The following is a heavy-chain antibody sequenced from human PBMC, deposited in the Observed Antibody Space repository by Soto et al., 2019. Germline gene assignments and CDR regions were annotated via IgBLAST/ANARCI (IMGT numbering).Heavy chain of an antibody. CDR3: ARAGFSYGHLLF. D-gene: IGHD3-10*01. J-gene: IGHJ4*02. V-gene: IGHV4-30-4*01. CDR1: GGPIKTGDYY. CDR2: VFYSGAT. Sequence: SLTCNVSGGPIKTGDYYWNWIRQPPGKGLEWIGYVFYSGATNYSPSLKSRAAISMDTSKNQFSLSLTSVTAADTAVYYCARAGFSYGHLLFXGQGIRVTVS.